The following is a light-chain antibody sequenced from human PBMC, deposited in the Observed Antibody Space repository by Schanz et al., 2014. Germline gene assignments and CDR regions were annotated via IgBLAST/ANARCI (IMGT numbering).Light chain of an antibody. CDR1: QSISSR. CDR3: QQYKSYSPIT. Sequence: DIQMTQSPSTLSASVGDRVTITCRASQSISSRLAWYQQKPGKAPNLLMFDASSLASGVPSRFSGGGSGTEFTLTISSLQPDDFSTYYCQQYKSYSPITFGGGTKVEIK. V-gene: IGKV1-5*01. CDR2: DAS. J-gene: IGKJ4*01.